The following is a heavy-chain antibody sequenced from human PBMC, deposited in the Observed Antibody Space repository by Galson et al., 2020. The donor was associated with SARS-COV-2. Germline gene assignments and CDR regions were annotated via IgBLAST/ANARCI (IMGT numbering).Heavy chain of an antibody. Sequence: GGSLRLSCAASGFTSSSYGMHWVRQAPGKGLEWVAVISYDGSNKYYADSVKGRFTISRDNSKNTLYLQMNSLRAEDTAVYYCAKEDYYDSSGPLDYWGQGTLVTVSS. J-gene: IGHJ4*02. V-gene: IGHV3-30*18. CDR2: ISYDGSNK. CDR3: AKEDYYDSSGPLDY. D-gene: IGHD3-22*01. CDR1: GFTSSSYG.